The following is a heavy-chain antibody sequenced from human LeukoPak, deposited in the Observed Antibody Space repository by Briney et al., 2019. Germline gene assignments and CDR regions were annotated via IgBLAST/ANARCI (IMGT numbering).Heavy chain of an antibody. CDR1: GDSVSSNSAA. J-gene: IGHJ4*02. CDR2: TYYRSKWYY. V-gene: IGHV6-1*01. CDR3: ARENLGRDSSGYSIDY. Sequence: SQTLSLTCVISGDSVSSNSAAWNWIRQSPSRGLEWLGRTYYRSKWYYHYAVSMKSRITVNPDTSKNQFSLQLSSVTAADTAVYYCARENLGRDSSGYSIDYWGQGTLVTVSS. D-gene: IGHD3-22*01.